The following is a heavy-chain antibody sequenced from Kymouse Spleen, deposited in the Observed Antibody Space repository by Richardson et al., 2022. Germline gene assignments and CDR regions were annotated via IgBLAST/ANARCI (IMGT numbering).Heavy chain of an antibody. CDR1: GGSFSGYY. D-gene: IGHD5-18,IGHD5-18*01. CDR2: INHSGST. Sequence: QVQLQQWGAGLLKPSETLSLTCAVYGGSFSGYYWSWIRQPPGKGLEWIGEINHSGSTNYNPSLKSRVTISVDTSKNQFSLKLSSVTAADTAVYYCARGGYGFHFDYWGQGTLVTVSS. CDR3: ARGGYGFHFDY. V-gene: IGHV4-34*01. J-gene: IGHJ4*02.